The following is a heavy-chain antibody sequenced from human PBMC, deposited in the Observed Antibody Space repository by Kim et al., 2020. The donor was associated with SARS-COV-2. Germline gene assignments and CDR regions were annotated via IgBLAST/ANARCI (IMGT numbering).Heavy chain of an antibody. Sequence: GGSLRLSCAASGFTVSSNYMSWVRQAPGKGLEWVSVIYSGGSTYYADSVKGRFTISRDNSKNTLYLQMTSLRAEHTAVYYCARTHNVVVVAAPIGWFDPWGQGTLVTVSS. CDR2: IYSGGST. CDR3: ARTHNVVVVAAPIGWFDP. V-gene: IGHV3-53*01. D-gene: IGHD2-15*01. J-gene: IGHJ5*02. CDR1: GFTVSSNY.